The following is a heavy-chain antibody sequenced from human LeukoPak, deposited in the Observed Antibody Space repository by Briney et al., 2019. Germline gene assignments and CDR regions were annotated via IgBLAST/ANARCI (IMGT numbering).Heavy chain of an antibody. CDR2: IKQDGSEK. J-gene: IGHJ4*02. CDR1: GFTFSSYW. D-gene: IGHD3-10*01. CDR3: ASWGRGYYGSGNY. Sequence: PRGSLRLSCAASGFTFSSYWMSWVRQAPGKGLEWVANIKQDGSEKYYVDSVKGRFTISRDNAKNSLYLQMNSLRAEDTAVYYCASWGRGYYGSGNYWGQGTLVTVSS. V-gene: IGHV3-7*01.